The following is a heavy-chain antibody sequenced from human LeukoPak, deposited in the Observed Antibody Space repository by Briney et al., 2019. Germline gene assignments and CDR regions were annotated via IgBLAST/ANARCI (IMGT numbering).Heavy chain of an antibody. Sequence: PGGSLRLSCAASGFIVSNTFMSWVRQAPGKGLEWVSVLYADGGTYYADSVTARFTISRDNSKNTLYLQMNSLRAEDTAVYFCVRTGTFRSGRYYYDYWGQGTLVTVSS. V-gene: IGHV3-53*01. CDR2: LYADGGT. CDR1: GFIVSNTF. CDR3: VRTGTFRSGRYYYDY. D-gene: IGHD6-19*01. J-gene: IGHJ4*02.